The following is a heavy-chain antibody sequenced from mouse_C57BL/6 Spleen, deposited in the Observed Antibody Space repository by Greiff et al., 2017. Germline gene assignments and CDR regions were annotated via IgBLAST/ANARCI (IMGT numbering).Heavy chain of an antibody. J-gene: IGHJ2*01. D-gene: IGHD1-1*01. Sequence: QVQLQQSGAELVRPGASVTLSCKASGYTFTDYEMHWVKQTPVHGLEWIGAIDPETGGTAYNQKFKGKAILTADKSSSTAYMELRSLTSEDSAVYYCTRGAHYYGSSYPCDYWGQGTTLTVSS. CDR2: IDPETGGT. CDR3: TRGAHYYGSSYPCDY. CDR1: GYTFTDYE. V-gene: IGHV1-15*01.